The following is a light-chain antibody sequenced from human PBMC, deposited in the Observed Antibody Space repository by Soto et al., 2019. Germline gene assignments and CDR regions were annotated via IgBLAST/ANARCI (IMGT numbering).Light chain of an antibody. CDR2: WAS. J-gene: IGKJ3*01. Sequence: DIVMTQSPDSLAVSLGERATINCKSSQSVLYSSNNKNYLAWYQQKPGQPPKLLIYWASTRESGVPDRFSGSGSGTDFTLTISSLQAEDVAVYSCQQYYSAPPALGPGTKVDIK. CDR1: QSVLYSSNNKNY. V-gene: IGKV4-1*01. CDR3: QQYYSAPPA.